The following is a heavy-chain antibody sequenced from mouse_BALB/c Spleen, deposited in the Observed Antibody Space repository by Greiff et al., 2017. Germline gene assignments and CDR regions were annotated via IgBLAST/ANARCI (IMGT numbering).Heavy chain of an antibody. CDR3: ASNPWFAY. J-gene: IGHJ3*01. V-gene: IGHV5-17*02. CDR2: ISSGSSTI. CDR1: GFTFSSFG. Sequence: EVHLVESGGGLVQPGGSRKLSCAASGFTFSSFGMHWVRQAPEKGLEWVAYISSGSSTIYYADTVKGRFTISRDNPKNTLFLQMTSLRSEDTAMYYCASNPWFAYWGQGTLVTVSA.